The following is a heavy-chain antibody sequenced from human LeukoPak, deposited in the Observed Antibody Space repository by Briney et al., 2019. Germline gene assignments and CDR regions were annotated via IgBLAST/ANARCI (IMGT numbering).Heavy chain of an antibody. Sequence: GGSLRLSCAASGFTFSSYSMNWVRQAPGKGLEWVSYISSSSSTVYYADSVQGRFTISRDNSKSTLCLQMNSLRAEDTAVYYCAKQLGYCSDGSCYFPYWGQGTLVTVSS. V-gene: IGHV3-48*01. CDR1: GFTFSSYS. CDR3: AKQLGYCSDGSCYFPY. J-gene: IGHJ4*02. D-gene: IGHD2-15*01. CDR2: ISSSSSTV.